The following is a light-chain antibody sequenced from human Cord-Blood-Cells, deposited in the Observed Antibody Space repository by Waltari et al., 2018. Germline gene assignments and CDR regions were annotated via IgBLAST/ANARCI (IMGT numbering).Light chain of an antibody. CDR1: QRVLYSSNNKNY. J-gene: IGKJ3*01. Sequence: DIVMTQSPDSLAVSLGERATINCKSSQRVLYSSNNKNYLAWYQQKPGPPPKLLIYWASTRESGVPDRFSGSGSGTDFTLTISSLQAEDVAVYYCQQYYSTPFTFGPGTKVDIK. CDR3: QQYYSTPFT. V-gene: IGKV4-1*01. CDR2: WAS.